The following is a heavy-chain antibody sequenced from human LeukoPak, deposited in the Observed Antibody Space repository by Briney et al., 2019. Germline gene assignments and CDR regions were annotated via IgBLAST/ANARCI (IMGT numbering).Heavy chain of an antibody. CDR3: ASLTYYDSSGYDVDY. J-gene: IGHJ4*02. CDR2: IIPILGIA. V-gene: IGHV1-69*04. CDR1: GGTFSSYA. Sequence: SVKVSCKASGGTFSSYAISLVRQAPGQGLEWMGRIIPILGIANYAQKFQGRVTITADKSTSTAYMELSRLRSDDTAVYYCASLTYYDSSGYDVDYWGQGTLVTVSS. D-gene: IGHD3-22*01.